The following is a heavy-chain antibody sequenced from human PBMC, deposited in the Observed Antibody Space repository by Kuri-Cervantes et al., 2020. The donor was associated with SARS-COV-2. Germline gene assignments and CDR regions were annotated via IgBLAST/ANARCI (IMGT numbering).Heavy chain of an antibody. CDR2: INDSGAT. Sequence: SETLSLTCTVSGGSISSGGYYWSWIRQPPGKGLEWIGQINDSGATKYNPSLKSRVIVSMDKSKNQFSLKLGSVTAADTAVYYCARRNMDVWGKGTTVTVSS. CDR3: ARRNMDV. J-gene: IGHJ6*03. V-gene: IGHV4-30-2*01. CDR1: GGSISSGGYY.